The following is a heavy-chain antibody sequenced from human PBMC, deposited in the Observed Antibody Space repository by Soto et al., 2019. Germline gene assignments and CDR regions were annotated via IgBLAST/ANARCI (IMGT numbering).Heavy chain of an antibody. CDR2: ISGSGGST. D-gene: IGHD6-13*01. CDR1: GFTFSSYA. J-gene: IGHJ5*02. Sequence: EVQLLESGGGLVQPGGSLRLSCAASGFTFSSYAMSWVRQAPGKGLEWVSAISGSGGSTYYADSVKGQFNISRDNSKNTLYLQMNSLRAEDTAVYYCAKDSSSWEINWFDPWGQGTLVTVSS. CDR3: AKDSSSWEINWFDP. V-gene: IGHV3-23*01.